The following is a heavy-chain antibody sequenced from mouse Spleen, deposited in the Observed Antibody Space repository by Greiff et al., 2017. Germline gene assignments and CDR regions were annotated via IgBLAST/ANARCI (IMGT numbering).Heavy chain of an antibody. CDR3: ARHGGLGGSSYPYAMDY. CDR2: ISSGGSYT. J-gene: IGHJ4*01. D-gene: IGHD1-1*01. V-gene: IGHV5-6*01. Sequence: EVMLVESGGDLVKPGGSLKLSCAASGFTFSSYGMSWVRQTPDKRLEWVATISSGGSYTYYPDSVKGRFTISRDNAKNTLYLQMSSPKSEDTAMYYCARHGGLGGSSYPYAMDYWGQGTSVTVSS. CDR1: GFTFSSYG.